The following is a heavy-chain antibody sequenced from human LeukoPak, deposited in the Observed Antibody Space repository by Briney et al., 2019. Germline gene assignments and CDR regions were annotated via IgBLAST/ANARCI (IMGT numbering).Heavy chain of an antibody. J-gene: IGHJ4*02. V-gene: IGHV3-7*01. CDR3: ATGRHNAAIFDY. Sequence: PRGSLRLSCAASGFTFSSYWMSWVRQAPGKGLEWVTNIKEAGSEKYYVDSVKGRFTISRDNAKNSLYLQMNCLRAEDSAVYYCATGRHNAAIFDYWGQGTLVTVSS. D-gene: IGHD5-18*01. CDR2: IKEAGSEK. CDR1: GFTFSSYW.